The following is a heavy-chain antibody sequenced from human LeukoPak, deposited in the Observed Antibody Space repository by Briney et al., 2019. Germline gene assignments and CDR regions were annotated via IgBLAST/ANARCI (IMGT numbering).Heavy chain of an antibody. CDR1: GYTFTSYG. CDR2: ISAYNGNT. D-gene: IGHD6-19*01. V-gene: IGHV1-18*04. CDR3: ARKGAVAGTPQVDY. J-gene: IGHJ4*02. Sequence: ASVKVSCKASGYTFTSYGISGVRQAPGQGLEGMGWISAYNGNTNFAQKLQGRVTMTTDTSTSTAYMELRSLRSDDTAVYYCARKGAVAGTPQVDYWGQGTLVTVSS.